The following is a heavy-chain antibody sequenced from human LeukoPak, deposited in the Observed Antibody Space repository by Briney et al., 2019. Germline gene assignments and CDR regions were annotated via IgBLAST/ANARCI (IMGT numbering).Heavy chain of an antibody. J-gene: IGHJ4*02. D-gene: IGHD3-22*01. CDR1: GGTFSSYV. CDR3: ASPPADYYDSRDYFDY. Sequence: SVKVSCKASGGTFSSYVISWVRQAPGQGLEWMGRIIPILGIANYAQKSQGRVTITADKSTSTAYMELSSLRSEDTAVYYCASPPADYYDSRDYFDYWGQGALVTVSS. CDR2: IIPILGIA. V-gene: IGHV1-69*04.